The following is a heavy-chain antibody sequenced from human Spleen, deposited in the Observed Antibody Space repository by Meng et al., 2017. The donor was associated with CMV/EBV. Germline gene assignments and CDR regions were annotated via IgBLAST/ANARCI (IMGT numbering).Heavy chain of an antibody. CDR3: ARKDIVVVPAAPQGYYYYGMDV. J-gene: IGHJ6*02. Sequence: SVKVSCKASGGTFSSYAISWVRQAPGQGLEWMGGIIPIFGTANYAQKFQGRVTITTDESTSTAYMELSSLRSEDTAVYYCARKDIVVVPAAPQGYYYYGMDVWGQGTTVTVS. CDR1: GGTFSSYA. D-gene: IGHD2-2*01. V-gene: IGHV1-69*05. CDR2: IIPIFGTA.